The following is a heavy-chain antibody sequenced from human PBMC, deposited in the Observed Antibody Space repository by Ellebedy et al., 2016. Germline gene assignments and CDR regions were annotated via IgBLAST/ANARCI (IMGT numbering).Heavy chain of an antibody. CDR2: ITWGGDIT. D-gene: IGHD6-19*01. CDR1: GFTFDDYT. V-gene: IGHV3-43*01. CDR3: AKDNIAVVGIGGTDWHFDL. Sequence: GGSLRLSXAASGFTFDDYTMHWVRQVPGKGLEWVSLITWGGDITAYADSVKGRFTISRDNSKNSLYLQMNSLRTEDSALYYCAKDNIAVVGIGGTDWHFDLWGRGTQVTVSS. J-gene: IGHJ2*01.